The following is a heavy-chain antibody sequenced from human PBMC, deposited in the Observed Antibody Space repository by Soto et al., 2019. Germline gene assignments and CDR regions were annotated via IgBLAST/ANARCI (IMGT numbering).Heavy chain of an antibody. V-gene: IGHV4-59*12. CDR3: ARSGYLVHYGMDV. J-gene: IGHJ6*02. CDR1: GGSISSYY. Sequence: SETLSLTCTVSGGSISSYYWSWIRQPPGKGLEWIGYIYYSGSTNYNPSLKSRVTISVDRSKNQFSLKLSSVTAADTAVYYCARSGYLVHYGMDVWGQGTTVTVPS. CDR2: IYYSGST. D-gene: IGHD2-21*01.